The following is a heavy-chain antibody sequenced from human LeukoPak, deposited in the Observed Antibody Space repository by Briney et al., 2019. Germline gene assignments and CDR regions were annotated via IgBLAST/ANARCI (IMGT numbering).Heavy chain of an antibody. V-gene: IGHV4-59*08. J-gene: IGHJ4*02. D-gene: IGHD6-19*01. CDR3: ARQLRGEAVAGHLQPFDY. CDR1: GGSISSYY. Sequence: SETLSLTCTVSGGSISSYYWNWIRQPPGKGLEWIGYICYSGSTNYNPSLKSRVTISVDTSKNQFSLKLSSVAAADTAVYFCARQLRGEAVAGHLQPFDYWGQGTLVTVSS. CDR2: ICYSGST.